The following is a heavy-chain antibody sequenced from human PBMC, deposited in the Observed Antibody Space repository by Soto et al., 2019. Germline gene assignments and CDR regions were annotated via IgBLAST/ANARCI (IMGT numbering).Heavy chain of an antibody. V-gene: IGHV3-30*03. CDR3: ETDNDLDVKWFDP. CDR1: GFTFSSYD. Sequence: GGSLRLSCAASGFTFSSYDMHWVRQAPGKGLEWVAVISYDGSNKYYADSVKGRFTISRDNSKNTLYLQMNSLRAEDTAVYYCETDNDLDVKWFDPWGQGTLVTVSS. D-gene: IGHD1-1*01. CDR2: ISYDGSNK. J-gene: IGHJ5*02.